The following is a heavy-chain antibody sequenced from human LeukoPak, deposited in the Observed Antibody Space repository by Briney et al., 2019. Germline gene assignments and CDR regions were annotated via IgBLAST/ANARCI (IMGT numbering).Heavy chain of an antibody. CDR3: TTSDRQFCSPSSCYMPFDY. D-gene: IGHD2-2*02. V-gene: IGHV1-24*01. J-gene: IGHJ4*02. Sequence: ASVKVSCKVSGYSLTELSMHWVRQAPGKGLEWMGGFDPRNGGTYFAQNFQGRVTLTEDTSTDTSSMELRSLKSDNTAVYYCTTSDRQFCSPSSCYMPFDYWGQGSLVTVSS. CDR2: FDPRNGGT. CDR1: GYSLTELS.